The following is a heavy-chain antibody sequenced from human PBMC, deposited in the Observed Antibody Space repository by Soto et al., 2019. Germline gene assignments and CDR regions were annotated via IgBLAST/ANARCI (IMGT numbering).Heavy chain of an antibody. V-gene: IGHV1-69*06. Sequence: SVKVSCKASGGTFSSYAISWVRQAPGQGLEWMGGIIPIFGTANYAQKFQGRVTITADKSTSTAYMELSSLRSEDTAVYYCAIVEYSSSFYYYYGMDVWGQGTTVTVSS. CDR3: AIVEYSSSFYYYYGMDV. CDR1: GGTFSSYA. CDR2: IIPIFGTA. D-gene: IGHD6-6*01. J-gene: IGHJ6*02.